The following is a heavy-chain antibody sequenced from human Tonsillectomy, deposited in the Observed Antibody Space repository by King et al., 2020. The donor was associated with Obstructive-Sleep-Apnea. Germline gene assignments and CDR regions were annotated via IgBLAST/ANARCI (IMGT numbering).Heavy chain of an antibody. J-gene: IGHJ3*02. V-gene: IGHV3-11*01. CDR3: ARHVSFFDI. Sequence: VQLVESGGGLVKPGGSLRLSCAPPGFTFSDYYMSWIRQAPGKGLEWLSYISSGGTTIYYADSVKGRFIITRDNAKKSLYLQMHSLRAEDTAVYYCARHVSFFDIWGQGTMVTVSS. CDR1: GFTFSDYY. CDR2: ISSGGTTI. D-gene: IGHD3-10*02.